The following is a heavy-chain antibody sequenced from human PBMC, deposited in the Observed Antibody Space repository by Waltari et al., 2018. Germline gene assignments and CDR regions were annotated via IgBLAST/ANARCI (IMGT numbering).Heavy chain of an antibody. CDR2: INHSGST. V-gene: IGHV4-34*01. Sequence: QVQLQQWGAGLLKPSETLSLTCAVYGGSFSGYYWSWIRQPPGKGLEWIGEINHSGSTNYNPSLKSRVTISVDTSKNQFSLKLSSVTAADTAVYYCARGDFGFWSGYRYYYYMDVWGKGTTVTISS. J-gene: IGHJ6*03. D-gene: IGHD3-3*01. CDR1: GGSFSGYY. CDR3: ARGDFGFWSGYRYYYYMDV.